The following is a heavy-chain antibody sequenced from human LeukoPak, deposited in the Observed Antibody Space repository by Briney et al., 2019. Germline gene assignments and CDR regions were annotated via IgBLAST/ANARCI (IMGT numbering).Heavy chain of an antibody. D-gene: IGHD3-3*01. CDR2: ISSSSSYI. V-gene: IGHV3-21*01. CDR3: ARDRVTTIFGVVRRSAFDI. Sequence: GGSLRLSCAASGFTFSSYAMSWVRQAPGKGLEWVSSISSSSSYIYYADSVKGRFTISRDNAKNSLYLQMNSLRAEDTAVYYCARDRVTTIFGVVRRSAFDIWGQGTMVTVSS. CDR1: GFTFSSYA. J-gene: IGHJ3*02.